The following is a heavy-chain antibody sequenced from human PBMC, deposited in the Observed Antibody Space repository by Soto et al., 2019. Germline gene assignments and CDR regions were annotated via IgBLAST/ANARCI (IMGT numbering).Heavy chain of an antibody. D-gene: IGHD4-17*01. CDR3: ARRYGPGFDY. CDR1: GGSISNYY. CDR2: IYFSGST. V-gene: IGHV4-59*08. J-gene: IGHJ4*02. Sequence: PSETLSLTCTVSGGSISNYYWSWIRQPPGKGLEWIGYIYFSGSTNYNPSLKSRVTLSVDTSKNQFSLKLSSVTAADTAVYYCARRYGPGFDYWGQGTLVTVSS.